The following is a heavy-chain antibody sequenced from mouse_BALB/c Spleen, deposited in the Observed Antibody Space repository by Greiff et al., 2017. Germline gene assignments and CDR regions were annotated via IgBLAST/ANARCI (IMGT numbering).Heavy chain of an antibody. CDR1: GYTFTDYA. J-gene: IGHJ3*01. V-gene: IGHV1S137*01. CDR2: ISTYYGDA. CDR3: AGGGGAWFAY. Sequence: QVHVKQSGAELVRPGVSVKISCKGSGYTFTDYAMHWVKQSHAKSLEWIGVISTYYGDASYNQKFKGKATMTVDKSSSTAYMELARLTSEDSAIYYCAGGGGAWFAYWGQGTLVTVSA.